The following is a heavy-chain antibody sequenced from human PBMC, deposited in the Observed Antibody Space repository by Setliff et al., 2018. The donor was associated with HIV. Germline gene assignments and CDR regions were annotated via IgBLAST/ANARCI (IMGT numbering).Heavy chain of an antibody. J-gene: IGHJ3*02. CDR1: GGSISSYY. V-gene: IGHV4-4*07. CDR2: IYTSGST. D-gene: IGHD3-22*01. Sequence: SETLSLTCTVSGGSISSYYWSWIRQPAGKGLEWIGRIYTSGSTNYNPSLKSRVTMSVDTSENQFSLKLSSVTAADTAVYYCARDHLGTMIVVADDAFDIWGQGTMVTVSS. CDR3: ARDHLGTMIVVADDAFDI.